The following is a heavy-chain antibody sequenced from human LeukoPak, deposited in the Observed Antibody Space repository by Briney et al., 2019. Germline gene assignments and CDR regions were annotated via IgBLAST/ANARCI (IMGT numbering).Heavy chain of an antibody. D-gene: IGHD7-27*01. V-gene: IGHV3-23*01. CDR3: GKVNWGRVTDI. Sequence: GGSLRLSCAASGFTFSSYAMSWVRQAPGKGLEWVSGISNSGGSIYYADSVKGRFTISRDNSKNTLYLQMNSLRADDTAVYYCGKVNWGRVTDIWGQGTMVTVSS. J-gene: IGHJ3*02. CDR1: GFTFSSYA. CDR2: ISNSGGSI.